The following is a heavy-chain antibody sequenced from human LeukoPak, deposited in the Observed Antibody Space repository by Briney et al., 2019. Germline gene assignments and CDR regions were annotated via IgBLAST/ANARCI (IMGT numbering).Heavy chain of an antibody. D-gene: IGHD3-22*01. CDR3: AKDHDDSSGYYYNYYYGMDV. J-gene: IGHJ6*02. CDR2: ISYDGSNK. CDR1: GFTFSSYG. V-gene: IGHV3-30*18. Sequence: GGSLRLSCAASGFTFSSYGMDWVRQAPGKGLEWVAVISYDGSNKYYADSVKGRFTISRDNSKNTLYLQMNSLRAEDTAVYYCAKDHDDSSGYYYNYYYGMDVWGQGTTVTVSS.